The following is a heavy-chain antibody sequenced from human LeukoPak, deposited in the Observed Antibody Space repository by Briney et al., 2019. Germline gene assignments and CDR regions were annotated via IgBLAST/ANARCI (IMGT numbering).Heavy chain of an antibody. D-gene: IGHD4-17*01. Sequence: GESLKISCKGSGYIFTHYWIGWVRQMPGRGLEWMGIIYPGDSDTRYSPSFQGQVSISADKTISTAFLQWSSLKASDTAMYYCARPRGDYGDPRDAFDIWGQGTMVTVSS. CDR3: ARPRGDYGDPRDAFDI. V-gene: IGHV5-51*01. CDR2: IYPGDSDT. CDR1: GYIFTHYW. J-gene: IGHJ3*02.